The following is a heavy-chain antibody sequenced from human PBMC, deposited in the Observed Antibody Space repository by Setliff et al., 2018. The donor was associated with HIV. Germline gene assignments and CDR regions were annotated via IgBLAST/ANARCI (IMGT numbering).Heavy chain of an antibody. D-gene: IGHD4-17*01. J-gene: IGHJ6*03. Sequence: SETLSLTCTLSGDSVTTPYYWGWIRQPPGQGLEWVGSIYHSGATYFTPSLKSRVTLSVDTSKNQFFLRLTSVSAADTGLYFCARHSPVTTEDYMDVWGKGTTVTVFS. CDR2: IYHSGAT. CDR1: GDSVTTPYY. V-gene: IGHV4-38-2*02. CDR3: ARHSPVTTEDYMDV.